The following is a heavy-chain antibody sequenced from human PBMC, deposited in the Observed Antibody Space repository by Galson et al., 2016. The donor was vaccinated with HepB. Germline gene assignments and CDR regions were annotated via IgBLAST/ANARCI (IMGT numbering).Heavy chain of an antibody. CDR1: GFTFSSYA. CDR2: VRGSNTGRRGRI. Sequence: SLRLSCAASGFTFSSYAMSWFRQAPGKGVEWVSVVRGSNTGRRGRISHAESVQGRFTISRENSKDTPYLQMNSLSDEDTAVYYCAKGYGMDAWGQGTTVTVSS. V-gene: IGHV3-23*01. CDR3: AKGYGMDA. J-gene: IGHJ6*02.